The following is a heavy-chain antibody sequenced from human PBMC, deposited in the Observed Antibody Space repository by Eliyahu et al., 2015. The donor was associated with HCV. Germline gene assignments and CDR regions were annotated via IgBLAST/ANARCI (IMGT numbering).Heavy chain of an antibody. CDR1: GGSISXGXYY. D-gene: IGHD1-26*01. CDR3: AREKSGSHIRGNGVFDI. CDR2: IYYSGST. V-gene: IGHV4-30-4*01. Sequence: QVQLQESGPGLVXPSQTLSLTCTVSGGSISXGXYYWSWIRQPPGKGLEWIGYIYYSGSTYYNPSLKSRVTISVDTSKNQFSLKLSSVTAADTAVYYCAREKSGSHIRGNGVFDIWGQGTMVTVSS. J-gene: IGHJ3*02.